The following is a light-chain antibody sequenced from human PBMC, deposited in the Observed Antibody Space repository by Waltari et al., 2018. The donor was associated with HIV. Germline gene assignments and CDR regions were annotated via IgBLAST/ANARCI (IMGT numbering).Light chain of an antibody. V-gene: IGKV3-11*01. J-gene: IGKJ2*01. CDR2: DVS. Sequence: EIVLTQSPVTLSLSPGQRATLSCRASQSVGNSLVWYQQKPGLAPRLLIYDVSYRAADIPSRFSGSGSETDFTHTISSLEPEDFAVYYCQQGSNWPRTFGQGTKLEIE. CDR1: QSVGNS. CDR3: QQGSNWPRT.